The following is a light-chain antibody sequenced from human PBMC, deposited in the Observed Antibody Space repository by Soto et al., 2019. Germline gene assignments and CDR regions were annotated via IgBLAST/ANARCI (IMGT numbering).Light chain of an antibody. CDR3: QQYGRSPWT. Sequence: DIQLTQSPSSLSASVGDRVTITCRASQNINIYLNWYQHKPGTAPNLLIYAASSRATGIPDRFSGSGSGTDFTLTIRRLEPEDFAVYYCQQYGRSPWTFGQGTKVDIK. CDR1: QNINIY. CDR2: AAS. J-gene: IGKJ1*01. V-gene: IGKV1-39*01.